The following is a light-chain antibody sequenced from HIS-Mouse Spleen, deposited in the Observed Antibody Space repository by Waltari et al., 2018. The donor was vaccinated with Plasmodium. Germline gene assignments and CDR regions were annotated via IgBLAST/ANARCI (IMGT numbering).Light chain of an antibody. CDR2: LGS. J-gene: IGKJ1*01. Sequence: DIVMTQSPLSLPVPPGEPASISCRSSQSLLHSNGQNYLDWYLQKPGQSPQLLIYLGSNRASGVPDRFSGSGSGTDFTLKISRVEAEDVGVYYCMQALQTPWTFGQGTKVEIK. CDR3: MQALQTPWT. V-gene: IGKV2-28*01. CDR1: QSLLHSNGQNY.